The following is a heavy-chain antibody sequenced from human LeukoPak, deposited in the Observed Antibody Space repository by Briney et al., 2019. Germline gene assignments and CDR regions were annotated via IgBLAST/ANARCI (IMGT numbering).Heavy chain of an antibody. CDR2: TRNKANSYTT. V-gene: IGHV3-72*01. CDR1: GFTFSDHY. CDR3: ARSYATDAFDI. Sequence: GGSLRLSCAASGFTFSDHYMDWVRQAPGKGLEWVGRTRNKANSYTTEYATSVKGRFTISRDDSKNSLYLQMNSLKTEDTAVYYCARSYATDAFDIWGQGTMVTVSS. J-gene: IGHJ3*02. D-gene: IGHD2-8*01.